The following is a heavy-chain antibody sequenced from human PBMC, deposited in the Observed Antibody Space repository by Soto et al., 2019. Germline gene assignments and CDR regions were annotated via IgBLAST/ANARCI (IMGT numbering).Heavy chain of an antibody. CDR1: GYNFRSFG. CDR3: ARMWKEVPGLDY. D-gene: IGHD1-1*01. V-gene: IGHV1-18*01. Sequence: ASVKVSCKASGYNFRSFGVSWVRQAPGQGLEWMGWISPYSVNTNYAQKFQGRVTITSDTSTSTAYMELTSLSSDDTAVYYLARMWKEVPGLDYWGKGTLVTVS. J-gene: IGHJ4*02. CDR2: ISPYSVNT.